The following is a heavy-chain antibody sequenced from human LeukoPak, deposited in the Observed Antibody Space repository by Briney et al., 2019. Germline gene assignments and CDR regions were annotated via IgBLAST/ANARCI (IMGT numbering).Heavy chain of an antibody. D-gene: IGHD3-10*01. CDR2: IYHSGST. CDR1: GGSISSSNW. J-gene: IGHJ5*02. V-gene: IGHV4-4*02. CDR3: ARDSGSGSYTNLFDP. Sequence: SETLSLTCAVSGGSISSSNWWSWVRQPPGKGLEWIGEIYHSGSTNYNPSLKSRVTISVDKSKNQFSLKLSSVTAADTAVYYCARDSGSGSYTNLFDPWGQGTLVTVSS.